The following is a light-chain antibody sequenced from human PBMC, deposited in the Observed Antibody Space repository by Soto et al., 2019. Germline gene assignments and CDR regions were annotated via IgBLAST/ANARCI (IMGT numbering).Light chain of an antibody. V-gene: IGKV1-5*03. CDR1: QSISTW. CDR2: KAS. Sequence: DIQMTQSPSTLSASVGDRVTITCRASQSISTWLAWYQQKPRKAPKLLIYKASTLDNGVPSRFSGSGSGTEFTLTITSLQPDDFATYYCQQSNSYPYTFGQGTKLEIK. CDR3: QQSNSYPYT. J-gene: IGKJ2*01.